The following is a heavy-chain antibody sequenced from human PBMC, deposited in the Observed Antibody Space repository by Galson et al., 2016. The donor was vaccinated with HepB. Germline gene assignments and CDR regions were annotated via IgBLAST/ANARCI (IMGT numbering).Heavy chain of an antibody. CDR1: GFTFSAYA. CDR3: AKAQPLMEIVVGDY. J-gene: IGHJ4*02. CDR2: IVGSGGSGEIT. V-gene: IGHV3-23*01. D-gene: IGHD3-22*01. Sequence: SLRLSCAVSGFTFSAYAMSWVRQAPGKGLEWVSGIVGSGGSGEITYYTDSVRGRFTISRDKSKNTLYLQMNTLRVEDTAVYYCAKAQPLMEIVVGDYWGQGTLVTVSS.